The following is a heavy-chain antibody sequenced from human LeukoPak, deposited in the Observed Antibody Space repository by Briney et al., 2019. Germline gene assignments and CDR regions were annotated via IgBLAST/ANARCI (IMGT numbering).Heavy chain of an antibody. Sequence: SQTLSLTCAVSGGSISSGGYSWSWIRQPPGKGLEWIGYIYHSGSTYYSPSLKSRVTISVDRSKNQFSLKLSSVTAADTAVYYCARSSPYYYFDYWGQGTLVTVSS. V-gene: IGHV4-30-2*01. D-gene: IGHD6-19*01. CDR1: GGSISSGGYS. CDR3: ARSSPYYYFDY. J-gene: IGHJ4*02. CDR2: IYHSGST.